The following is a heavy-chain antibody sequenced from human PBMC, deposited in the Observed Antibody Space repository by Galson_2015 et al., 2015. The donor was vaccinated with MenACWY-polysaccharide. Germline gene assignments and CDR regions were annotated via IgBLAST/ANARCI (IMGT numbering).Heavy chain of an antibody. D-gene: IGHD2-15*01. CDR2: ISYDANNK. Sequence: SLRLSCAASGFTFNSFAMHWVRQAPGKGLEWVALISYDANNKFYADSLKGRFTISRDNSRNTLYLQMDSLRAEDTALYYCARSHCDSGGGGLDPWGQGTLVTVSS. CDR3: ARSHCDSGGGGLDP. V-gene: IGHV3-30-3*01. J-gene: IGHJ5*02. CDR1: GFTFNSFA.